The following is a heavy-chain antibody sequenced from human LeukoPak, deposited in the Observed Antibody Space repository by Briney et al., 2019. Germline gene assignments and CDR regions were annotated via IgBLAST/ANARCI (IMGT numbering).Heavy chain of an antibody. CDR2: INSDGSST. CDR3: ASAPYYDFWSGYPPDS. J-gene: IGHJ5*01. V-gene: IGHV3-74*03. CDR1: GFTFRSYW. D-gene: IGHD3-3*01. Sequence: PGGSLRLSCAASGFTFRSYWMHWIRQAPGKGLVWVSRINSDGSSTKYADSVEGRFTSSRDNAKNTLYLQMNSLRAEATALYYSASAPYYDFWSGYPPDSWGQGTLVTVSS.